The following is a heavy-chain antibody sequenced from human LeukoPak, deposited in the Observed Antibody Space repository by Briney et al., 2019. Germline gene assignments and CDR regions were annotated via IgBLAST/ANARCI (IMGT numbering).Heavy chain of an antibody. CDR1: GGSFSGYY. V-gene: IGHV4-31*11. Sequence: SETLSLTCAVYGGSFSGYYWSWIRQHPGKGLEWIGYIYYSGSTYYNPSLKSRVTISVDTSKNKFSLKLSSVTAADTAVYYCARVDNYDYVWGSYRYWGQGTLVTVSS. J-gene: IGHJ4*02. D-gene: IGHD3-16*02. CDR3: ARVDNYDYVWGSYRY. CDR2: IYYSGST.